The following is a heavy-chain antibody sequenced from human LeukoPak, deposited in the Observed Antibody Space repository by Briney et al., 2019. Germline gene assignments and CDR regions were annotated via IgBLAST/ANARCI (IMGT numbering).Heavy chain of an antibody. J-gene: IGHJ4*02. V-gene: IGHV1-46*01. CDR1: GYTFTSNY. CDR3: ARDQEGFDY. CDR2: IYPRDGST. Sequence: ASVKVSCRASGYTFTSNYIHWVRQAPGQGLEWMGIIYPRDGSTSYAQKFQGRVTVTRDTSTSTVHMELSGLRSEDTAVYYCARDQEGFDYWGQGTLVTVSS.